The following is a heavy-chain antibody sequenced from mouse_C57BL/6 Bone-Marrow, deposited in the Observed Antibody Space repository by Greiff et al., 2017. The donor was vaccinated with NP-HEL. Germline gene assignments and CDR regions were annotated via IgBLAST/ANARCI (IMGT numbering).Heavy chain of an antibody. CDR3: ERDPYGSSYGGYFDV. D-gene: IGHD1-1*01. CDR1: GYAFSSSW. J-gene: IGHJ1*03. Sequence: QVQLKESGPELVKPGASVKISCKASGYAFSSSWMNWVKQRPGKGLEWIGRIYPGDGDTNYNGKFKGKATLTADKSSSTAYMQLSSLTSEDSAVYFCERDPYGSSYGGYFDVWGTGTTVTVSS. V-gene: IGHV1-82*01. CDR2: IYPGDGDT.